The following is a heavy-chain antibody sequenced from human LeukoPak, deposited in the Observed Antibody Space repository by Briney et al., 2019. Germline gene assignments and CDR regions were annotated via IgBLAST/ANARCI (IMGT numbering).Heavy chain of an antibody. Sequence: SETLSLTCTVSGGSIRSSSYYWGWIRQPPGKGLEWIGYIYYSGSTNYNPSLKSRVTISVDTSKNQFSLKLSSVTAADTAVYYCARGGDYYDSSGYEYFDYWGQGTLVTVSS. CDR1: GGSIRSSSYY. J-gene: IGHJ4*02. CDR3: ARGGDYYDSSGYEYFDY. D-gene: IGHD3-22*01. V-gene: IGHV4-61*05. CDR2: IYYSGST.